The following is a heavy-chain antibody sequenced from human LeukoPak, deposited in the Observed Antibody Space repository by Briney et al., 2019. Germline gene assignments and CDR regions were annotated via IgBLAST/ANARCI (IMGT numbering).Heavy chain of an antibody. CDR1: GFTLNNYW. CDR2: INSDGTTT. CDR3: ATSGYSYGWYYFDF. D-gene: IGHD5-18*01. J-gene: IGHJ4*02. Sequence: PGGPLRLSCAASGFTLNNYWMHCVRQAPGMGLVWVSHINSDGTTTRYADSVKGRFTISRDNAKNTLYLQMNSLRAEDTAVYYCATSGYSYGWYYFDFWGQGTLVTVSS. V-gene: IGHV3-74*01.